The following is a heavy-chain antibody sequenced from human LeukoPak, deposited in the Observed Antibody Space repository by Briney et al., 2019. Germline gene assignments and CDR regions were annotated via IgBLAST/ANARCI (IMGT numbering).Heavy chain of an antibody. CDR3: AGGGQWLALDY. J-gene: IGHJ4*02. D-gene: IGHD6-19*01. Sequence: GGSLRLSCAASGFTFSSCGMHWVRQAPGKGLEWVAVIWYDGSNKYYADSVKGRFTISRDNSKNTLYLQMNSLRAEDTAVYYCAGGGQWLALDYWGQGTLVTVSS. V-gene: IGHV3-33*01. CDR1: GFTFSSCG. CDR2: IWYDGSNK.